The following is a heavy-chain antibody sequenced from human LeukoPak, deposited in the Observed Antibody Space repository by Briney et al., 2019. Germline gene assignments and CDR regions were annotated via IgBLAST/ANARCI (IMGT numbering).Heavy chain of an antibody. CDR1: GYTFTSYG. CDR2: ISAYNGNT. D-gene: IGHD6-13*01. J-gene: IGHJ5*02. Sequence: ASVKVSCKASGYTFTSYGISWVRQAPGQGLEWMGWISAYNGNTNYAQKLQGGVTMTTDTSASTAYMELRSLRSDDTAVYYCARVQVDSSSWLVGFDPWGQGTLVTVSS. CDR3: ARVQVDSSSWLVGFDP. V-gene: IGHV1-18*04.